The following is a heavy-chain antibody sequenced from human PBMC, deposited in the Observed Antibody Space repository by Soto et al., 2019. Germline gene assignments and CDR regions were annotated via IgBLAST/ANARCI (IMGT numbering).Heavy chain of an antibody. D-gene: IGHD1-26*01. CDR2: ISNDGDYK. CDR1: EFTFSSHL. CDR3: SRYEAFSARYYLDY. V-gene: IGHV3-30*03. Sequence: VQLVESGGGVVQPGRSLRLSCVASEFTFSSHLMHWVRQAPGKGLEWVAFISNDGDYKNYADSVKGRFTISRDNSKDTVYLEIHSLRPEDTALYHCSRYEAFSARYYLDYWGQGTLVIVS. J-gene: IGHJ4*02.